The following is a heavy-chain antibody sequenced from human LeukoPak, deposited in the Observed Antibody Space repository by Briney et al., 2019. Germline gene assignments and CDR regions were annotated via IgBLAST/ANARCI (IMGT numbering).Heavy chain of an antibody. Sequence: GGSPRLSCAASGFTFSSYWMNWARQAPGKGLEWVASINHNGNVNYYVDSVKGRFTISRDNAKNSLYLQMNSLRAEDTAVYYCARDSVVVPAAYDYWGQGTLVTVSS. CDR2: INHNGNVN. V-gene: IGHV3-7*01. D-gene: IGHD2-2*01. CDR1: GFTFSSYW. J-gene: IGHJ4*02. CDR3: ARDSVVVPAAYDY.